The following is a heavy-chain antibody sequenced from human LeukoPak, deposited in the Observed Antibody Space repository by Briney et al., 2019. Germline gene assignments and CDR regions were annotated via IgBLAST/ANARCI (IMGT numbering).Heavy chain of an antibody. CDR1: GGSISSSIYY. J-gene: IGHJ4*02. D-gene: IGHD6-13*01. Sequence: SETLSLTCTVSGGSISSSIYYWGWIRQPPGKGLEWIGSIYYSGSTYYSPSLKSRVTISVDTSKTQFSLKLSSVTAADTAVYYCARSSSSWLYFDYWGQGTLVTVSS. V-gene: IGHV4-39*01. CDR2: IYYSGST. CDR3: ARSSSSWLYFDY.